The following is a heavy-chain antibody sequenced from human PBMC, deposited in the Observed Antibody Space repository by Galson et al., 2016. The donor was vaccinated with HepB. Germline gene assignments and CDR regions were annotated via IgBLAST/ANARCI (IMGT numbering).Heavy chain of an antibody. CDR1: GGSFSGYY. Sequence: SETLSLTCAVYGGSFSGYYWSWIRQSPGKGLEWIGQMYYSGNNNYNPSLKSRVTISVDTPKNQFSLNLISVTAADTAVYYCARDSPRFDLWGQGTLVTVSS. CDR3: ARDSPRFDL. J-gene: IGHJ5*02. V-gene: IGHV4-59*01. CDR2: MYYSGNN.